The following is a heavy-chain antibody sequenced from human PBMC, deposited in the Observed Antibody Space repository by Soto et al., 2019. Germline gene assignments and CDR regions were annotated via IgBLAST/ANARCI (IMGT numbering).Heavy chain of an antibody. V-gene: IGHV3-43*01. Sequence: GGSLRLSCAASGFTFDDYTMHWVRQAPGKGLEWVSLISWDGGSTYYADSVKGRFTISRDNSKNSLYLQMNSLRTEDTALYYCAKDKLRRVVAAMGTYFDYWGQGTLVTVSS. D-gene: IGHD2-15*01. CDR3: AKDKLRRVVAAMGTYFDY. CDR1: GFTFDDYT. CDR2: ISWDGGST. J-gene: IGHJ4*02.